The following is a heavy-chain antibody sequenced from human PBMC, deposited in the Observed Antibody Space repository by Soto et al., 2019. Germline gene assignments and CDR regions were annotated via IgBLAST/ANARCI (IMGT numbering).Heavy chain of an antibody. Sequence: GESLKISCKGSGYSFTSYWIGWVRQMPGKGLEWMGIIYPGDSDTRYSPSFQGQVTISADKSISTAYLQWSSLKASDTAMYYCARLSDFGYCSGGSCYSEIYYYYYGMDVWGQGTTVTVSS. J-gene: IGHJ6*02. CDR1: GYSFTSYW. V-gene: IGHV5-51*01. D-gene: IGHD2-15*01. CDR3: ARLSDFGYCSGGSCYSEIYYYYYGMDV. CDR2: IYPGDSDT.